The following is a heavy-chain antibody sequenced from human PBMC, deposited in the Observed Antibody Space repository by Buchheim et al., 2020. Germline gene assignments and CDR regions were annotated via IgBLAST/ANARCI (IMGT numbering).Heavy chain of an antibody. Sequence: QVQLVQSGAAVKKPGSTVTVSCKASGGTFNSQTFNWVRQAPGQGPEWMGRNSPALGITNYITKFQGRLTMTAEQSKSTAFLELRRLRSEDTAMYFCATNVKKWGSPIDVWGRGT. V-gene: IGHV1-69*02. CDR2: NSPALGIT. CDR3: ATNVKKWGSPIDV. J-gene: IGHJ5*02. CDR1: GGTFNSQT. D-gene: IGHD1-26*01.